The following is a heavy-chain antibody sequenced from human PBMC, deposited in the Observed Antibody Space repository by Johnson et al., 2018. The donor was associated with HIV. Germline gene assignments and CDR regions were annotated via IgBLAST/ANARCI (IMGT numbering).Heavy chain of an antibody. V-gene: IGHV3-11*01. CDR2: ISSSGTTI. D-gene: IGHD1-7*01. CDR3: ARENYRRRDAFDV. Sequence: QVQLVESGGGVVQPGRSLRLSCAASGFTFSDYYMSWIRQAPGKGLEWVSYISSSGTTIYYADSVKGRFTISRDNAKKSLYLQINSLRTEDTAVYYCARENYRRRDAFDVWGQGTVVIVSS. J-gene: IGHJ3*01. CDR1: GFTFSDYY.